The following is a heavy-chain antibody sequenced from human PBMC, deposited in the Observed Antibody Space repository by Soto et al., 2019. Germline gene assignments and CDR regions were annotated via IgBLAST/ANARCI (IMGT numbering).Heavy chain of an antibody. Sequence: SETLSLTCAVYGGSFSGYYWSWIRQPPGKGLEWIGEINHSGSTNYNPSLKSRVTISVDTSKNQFSLKLSSVTAADTAVYYCARGKGRYCSSTSCRGWFDPWGQGTLVTVPQ. CDR2: INHSGST. D-gene: IGHD2-2*01. CDR3: ARGKGRYCSSTSCRGWFDP. CDR1: GGSFSGYY. J-gene: IGHJ5*02. V-gene: IGHV4-34*01.